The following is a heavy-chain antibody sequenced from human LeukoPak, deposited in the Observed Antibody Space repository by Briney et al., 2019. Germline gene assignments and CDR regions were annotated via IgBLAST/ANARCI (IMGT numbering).Heavy chain of an antibody. D-gene: IGHD2-2*01. Sequence: GGSLRLSCAASGFTFSRYTMTWVRQAPGKGLEWVSAIRGSGGTTYYADSVKGRFTISRDNSKNTLYLQMNSLRAEDTAVYYCAKDKFNSLIVVVPAAPFDYWGQGTLVTVSS. CDR2: IRGSGGTT. CDR3: AKDKFNSLIVVVPAAPFDY. J-gene: IGHJ4*02. V-gene: IGHV3-23*01. CDR1: GFTFSRYT.